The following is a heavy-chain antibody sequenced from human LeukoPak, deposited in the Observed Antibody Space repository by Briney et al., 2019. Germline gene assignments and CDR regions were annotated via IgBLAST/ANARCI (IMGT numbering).Heavy chain of an antibody. V-gene: IGHV1-8*01. D-gene: IGHD6-13*01. CDR2: MNPNSGNT. CDR3: ARVPRNIAAAGRLYRQTKPYYFDY. J-gene: IGHJ4*02. CDR1: GYTFTSYD. Sequence: ASVKVSCKASGYTFTSYDINWVRQATGQGLEWMGWMNPNSGNTGYAQKFQGRVTMTRNTSISTAYMELSSLRSEDTAVYYCARVPRNIAAAGRLYRQTKPYYFDYWGQGTLVTVSS.